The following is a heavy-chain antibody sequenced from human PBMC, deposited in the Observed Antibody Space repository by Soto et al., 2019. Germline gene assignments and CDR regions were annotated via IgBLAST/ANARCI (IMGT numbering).Heavy chain of an antibody. J-gene: IGHJ4*02. Sequence: GGSLRLSCAPSGFTFSTYHIHWVRQAPDKGLEWVAIVWHDGSKQFYADSVKGRFTIARDNAKNTLFLQMSSLRAEDTAVYYCARVNNLGYCSGGSCYTPDYWGQGTLVTVSS. D-gene: IGHD2-15*01. CDR1: GFTFSTYH. CDR2: VWHDGSKQ. CDR3: ARVNNLGYCSGGSCYTPDY. V-gene: IGHV3-33*01.